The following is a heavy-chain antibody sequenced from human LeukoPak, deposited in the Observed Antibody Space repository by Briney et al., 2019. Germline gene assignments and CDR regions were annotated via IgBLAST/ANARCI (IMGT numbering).Heavy chain of an antibody. V-gene: IGHV1-24*01. CDR2: FDPEDGET. CDR3: ATDEIPYSSSWYRAFDI. Sequence: ASVKVSCKVSGYTLTELSMHWVRQAPGEGLEWMGGFDPEDGETIYAQKFQGRVTMTEDTSTDTAYMELSSLRSEDTAVYYCATDEIPYSSSWYRAFDIWGQGTMVTVSS. J-gene: IGHJ3*02. D-gene: IGHD6-13*01. CDR1: GYTLTELS.